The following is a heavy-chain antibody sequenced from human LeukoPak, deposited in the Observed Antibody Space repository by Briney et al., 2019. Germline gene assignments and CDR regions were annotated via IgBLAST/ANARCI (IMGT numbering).Heavy chain of an antibody. CDR1: GFTFSSYS. J-gene: IGHJ6*02. V-gene: IGHV3-21*01. CDR2: ISSSSSYI. CDR3: ARGSGYYYYYGMDV. D-gene: IGHD2-15*01. Sequence: KSGGSLRLSCAASGFTFSSYSMNWVRQAPGKGLEWVSSISSSSSYIYYADSVKGRFTTSRDNAKNSLYLQMNSLRAEDTAVYYCARGSGYYYYYGMDVWGQGTTVTVSS.